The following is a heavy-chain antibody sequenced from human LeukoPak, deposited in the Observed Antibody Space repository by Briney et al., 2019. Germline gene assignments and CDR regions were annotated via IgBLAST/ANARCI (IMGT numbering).Heavy chain of an antibody. CDR2: IYSGDST. V-gene: IGHV3-53*01. D-gene: IGHD2-21*02. CDR1: GFTFSSYS. CDR3: AREVATGFSCFDY. J-gene: IGHJ4*02. Sequence: GGSLRLSCAASGFTFSSYSMNWVRQAPGKGLEWVSLIYSGDSTYYADSVKGRFIISRDNSKNTLYLQMNSLRAEDTAVYYCAREVATGFSCFDYWGQGTLVTVSS.